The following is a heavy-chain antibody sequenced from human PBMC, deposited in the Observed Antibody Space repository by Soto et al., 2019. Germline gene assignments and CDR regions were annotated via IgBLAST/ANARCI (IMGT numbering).Heavy chain of an antibody. CDR2: IYYSGST. D-gene: IGHD3-9*01. V-gene: IGHV4-31*03. CDR3: ARFYDYDILTGYGYGMDV. Sequence: SETLSLTCTVSGGSISSGGYYWSWIRQHPGKGLEWIGYIYYSGSTYYNPSLKSRVTISVDTSKNQFSLKLSSVTAADTAVYYCARFYDYDILTGYGYGMDVWGQGTTVTVSS. CDR1: GGSISSGGYY. J-gene: IGHJ6*02.